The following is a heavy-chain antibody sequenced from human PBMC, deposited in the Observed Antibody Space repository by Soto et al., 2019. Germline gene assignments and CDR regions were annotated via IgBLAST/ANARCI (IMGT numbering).Heavy chain of an antibody. CDR3: ARPRYYDSSGHRAFDI. CDR1: GYTFTSYG. J-gene: IGHJ3*02. V-gene: IGHV1-18*04. D-gene: IGHD3-22*01. CDR2: ISAYNGNT. Sequence: QVQLVQSGAEVKKPGASVKVSCKASGYTFTSYGISWVRQAPGQGLEWMGWISAYNGNTNYSQKLQGRVTMTTDTSTSTAYMELRSLRSDDTAVYYCARPRYYDSSGHRAFDIWGQGTMVTVSS.